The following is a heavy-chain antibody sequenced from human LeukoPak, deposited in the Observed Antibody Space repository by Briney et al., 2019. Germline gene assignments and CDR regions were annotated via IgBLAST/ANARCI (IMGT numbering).Heavy chain of an antibody. J-gene: IGHJ1*01. V-gene: IGHV1-69*13. Sequence: SVKVSCKASGGTFSSYAISWVRQAPGQGLEWMGGIIPIFGTANYAQKFQGRATITADESTSTAYMELSSLRAEDTAVYYCAKDGLDIVVVVAAGPQYFQHWGQGTLVTVSS. CDR3: AKDGLDIVVVVAAGPQYFQH. CDR1: GGTFSSYA. CDR2: IIPIFGTA. D-gene: IGHD2-15*01.